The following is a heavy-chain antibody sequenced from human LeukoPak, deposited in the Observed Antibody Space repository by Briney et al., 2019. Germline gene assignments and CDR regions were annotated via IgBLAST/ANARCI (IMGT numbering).Heavy chain of an antibody. D-gene: IGHD2/OR15-2a*01. CDR3: AGHHPRNTVDF. CDR2: ISDIGSI. CDR1: GGSFSGYY. J-gene: IGHJ4*02. Sequence: SETLSPTCAVYGGSFSGYYWSWIRQPPGKGLEWIAYISDIGSINYNPSLKSRVTISLDTSKNQFSLKLSSVTAADTAVYYCAGHHPRNTVDFWGQGTLVTVSS. V-gene: IGHV4-59*08.